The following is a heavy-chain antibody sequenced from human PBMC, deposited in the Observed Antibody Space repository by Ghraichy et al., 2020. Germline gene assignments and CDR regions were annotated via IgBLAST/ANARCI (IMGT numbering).Heavy chain of an antibody. J-gene: IGHJ3*02. D-gene: IGHD1-26*01. CDR3: ARGKATYLDAFDI. V-gene: IGHV4-38-2*02. CDR1: GYSISSGYY. CDR2: IYHSGST. Sequence: SETLSLTCTVSGYSISSGYYWGWIRQPPGKGLEWIGSIYHSGSTYYNPSLKSRVTISVDTSKNQFSLKLSSVTAADTAVYYCARGKATYLDAFDIWGQGTLVTVSS.